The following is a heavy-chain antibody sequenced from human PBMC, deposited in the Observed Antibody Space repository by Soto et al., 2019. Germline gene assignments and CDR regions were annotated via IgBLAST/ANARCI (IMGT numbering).Heavy chain of an antibody. Sequence: KSSETLSLTCAVYGDSFSDYYLTLILHPPLKGLEWIGEINHSGSTNYNPSLKSRVTISVDTSKNQFSLKLNSVTAADTAVYYCVRGPALGCSTTSCFLDYWGQETLVTVSS. CDR3: VRGPALGCSTTSCFLDY. V-gene: IGHV4-34*01. D-gene: IGHD2-2*01. CDR2: INHSGST. J-gene: IGHJ4*02. CDR1: GDSFSDYY.